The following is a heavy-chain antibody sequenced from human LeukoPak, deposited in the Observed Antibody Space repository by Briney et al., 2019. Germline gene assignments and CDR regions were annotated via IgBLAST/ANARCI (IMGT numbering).Heavy chain of an antibody. J-gene: IGHJ4*02. V-gene: IGHV4-39*07. Sequence: SETLSLTCTVSGGSISSSSYYWGWIRQPPGKGLEWIGSIYYSGSTYYNPSLKSRVTISVDTSKNQFSLKLSSVTAADTAVYYCAREVAGSKGYFDYWGQGTLVTVSS. CDR3: AREVAGSKGYFDY. D-gene: IGHD6-19*01. CDR1: GGSISSSSYY. CDR2: IYYSGST.